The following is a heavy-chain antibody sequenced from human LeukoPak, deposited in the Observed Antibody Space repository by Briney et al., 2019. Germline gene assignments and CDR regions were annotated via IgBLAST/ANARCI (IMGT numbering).Heavy chain of an antibody. CDR2: ISSSSSYI. CDR1: GFTFCSYS. D-gene: IGHD6-19*01. J-gene: IGHJ4*02. V-gene: IGHV3-21*01. Sequence: GGSLRLSCAASGFTFCSYSMNWVRQAPGKGLEWVSSISSSSSYIYYADSVKGRFTIPRDNAKNSLYLQMNSLRAEDTAVYYCARDYSIAVAGSRFDYWGQGTLVTVSS. CDR3: ARDYSIAVAGSRFDY.